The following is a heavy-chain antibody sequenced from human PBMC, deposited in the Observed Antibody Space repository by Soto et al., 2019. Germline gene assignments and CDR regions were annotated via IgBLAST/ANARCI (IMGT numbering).Heavy chain of an antibody. CDR1: GGSISSYY. V-gene: IGHV4-59*01. D-gene: IGHD3-3*01. CDR3: ARDGLEGYYYYYGMDV. J-gene: IGHJ6*02. Sequence: SETLSLTCTVSGGSISSYYWSWIRQPPGKGLEWIGYIYYSGSTNYNPSLKSRVTISVDTSKNQFSLKLSSVTAADTAVHYCARDGLEGYYYYYGMDVWGQGTTVTVSS. CDR2: IYYSGST.